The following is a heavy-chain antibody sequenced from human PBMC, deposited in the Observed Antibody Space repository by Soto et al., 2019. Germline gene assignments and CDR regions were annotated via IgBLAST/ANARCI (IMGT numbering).Heavy chain of an antibody. CDR2: ISAYNGNT. Sequence: ASVKVSCKASGYTFTSYGISWVRQAPGQGLEWMGWISAYNGNTNYAQKLQGRVTMTTDTSTSTAYMELRSLRSDDTAVYYCARLRDYGGNLPLYYYYGMDVWGLGTTVTVSS. J-gene: IGHJ6*02. V-gene: IGHV1-18*01. D-gene: IGHD4-17*01. CDR3: ARLRDYGGNLPLYYYYGMDV. CDR1: GYTFTSYG.